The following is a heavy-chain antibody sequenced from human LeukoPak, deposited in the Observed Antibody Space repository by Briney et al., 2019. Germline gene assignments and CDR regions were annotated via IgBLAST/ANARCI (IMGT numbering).Heavy chain of an antibody. Sequence: SETLSLTCAVYGGSFSGYYWSWIRQPPGKGLEWIGEINHSGSTNYNPSLKSRVTISVDTSKNQFSLKLSSVTAADRAVYYCARGSGVVVPAAKGGYRYYCYYMDVWGKGTTVTVSS. CDR2: INHSGST. V-gene: IGHV4-34*01. CDR3: ARGSGVVVPAAKGGYRYYCYYMDV. J-gene: IGHJ6*03. CDR1: GGSFSGYY. D-gene: IGHD2-2*01.